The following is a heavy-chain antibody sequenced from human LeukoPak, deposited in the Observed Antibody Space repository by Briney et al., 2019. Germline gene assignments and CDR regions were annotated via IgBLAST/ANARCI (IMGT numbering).Heavy chain of an antibody. CDR2: MYYSGST. V-gene: IGHV4-59*01. CDR3: AREIAARPDYFDY. CDR1: GGSISSYY. J-gene: IGHJ4*02. Sequence: SETLSLTCTVSGGSISSYYWSWIRQPPGKGLEWIGYMYYSGSTNYNPSLKSRVTISVDTSKNQFSLKLSSVTAADTAVYYCAREIAARPDYFDYWGQGTLVTVSS. D-gene: IGHD6-6*01.